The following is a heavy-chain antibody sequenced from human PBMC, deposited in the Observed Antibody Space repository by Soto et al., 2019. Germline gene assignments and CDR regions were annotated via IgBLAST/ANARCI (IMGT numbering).Heavy chain of an antibody. CDR2: IYYSGST. Sequence: LSLTCTVSGGSISSYYWSWIRQPPGKGLEWIGYIYYSGSTNYNPSLKSRVTISVDTSKNQFSLKLSSVTAADTAVYYCARDGITIFGVDAFDIWGQGTMATVSS. D-gene: IGHD3-3*01. CDR1: GGSISSYY. CDR3: ARDGITIFGVDAFDI. J-gene: IGHJ3*02. V-gene: IGHV4-59*01.